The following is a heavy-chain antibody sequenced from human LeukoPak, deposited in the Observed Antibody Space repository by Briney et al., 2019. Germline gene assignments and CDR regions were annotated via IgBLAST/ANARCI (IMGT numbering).Heavy chain of an antibody. CDR2: ISYDGSNK. J-gene: IGHJ4*02. V-gene: IGHV3-30*18. CDR3: AKGAIVGATFDY. Sequence: GGSLRLSCAASGFTFSSYGMHWVHQAPGKGLEWVAVISYDGSNKYYADSVKGRFTISRDNSKNTLYLQMNSLRAEDTAVYYCAKGAIVGATFDYWGQGTLVTVSS. CDR1: GFTFSSYG. D-gene: IGHD1-26*01.